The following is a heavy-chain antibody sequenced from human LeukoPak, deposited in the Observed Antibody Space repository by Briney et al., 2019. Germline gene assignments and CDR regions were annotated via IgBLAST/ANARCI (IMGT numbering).Heavy chain of an antibody. D-gene: IGHD3-10*01. Sequence: GGSLRLSCAASGFTFSSYAMSWVRQAPGKGLEWVSAISGSGGSTYYADSVKGRFTISRDNSKNTLYLQMNSLRAEDTAVYYCAKDGVLWFGRPRYYFDYRGQGTLVTVSS. J-gene: IGHJ4*02. V-gene: IGHV3-23*01. CDR2: ISGSGGST. CDR3: AKDGVLWFGRPRYYFDY. CDR1: GFTFSSYA.